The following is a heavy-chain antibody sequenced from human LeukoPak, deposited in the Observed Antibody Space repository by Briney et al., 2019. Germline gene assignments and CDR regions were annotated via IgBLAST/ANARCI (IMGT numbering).Heavy chain of an antibody. J-gene: IGHJ4*02. Sequence: GGSLRLSCSASGFTFSSYAMHWVRQAPGKGLEYVSAISSNGGSTYYADSVKGRFTISRDNSKNTLYLQMSSLRAEDTAVYYCVKGLKLVVVQQTFDYWGQGTLVTVSS. CDR2: ISSNGGST. CDR1: GFTFSSYA. CDR3: VKGLKLVVVQQTFDY. V-gene: IGHV3-64D*09. D-gene: IGHD3-22*01.